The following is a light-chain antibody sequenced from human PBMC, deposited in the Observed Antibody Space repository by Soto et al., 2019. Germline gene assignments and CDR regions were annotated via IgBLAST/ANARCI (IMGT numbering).Light chain of an antibody. CDR2: GAS. J-gene: IGKJ2*01. V-gene: IGKV3-15*01. CDR1: XXVSRS. Sequence: QSPATLSVSPXXRATLSXXXXXXVSRSLAWYQQKPGQAPRLLIYGASMRATGVPDRFSGSGSGTDFTLTISSLQSEDFAVYYCQQYIDWPPYTFGQGTKVEIK. CDR3: QQYIDWPPYT.